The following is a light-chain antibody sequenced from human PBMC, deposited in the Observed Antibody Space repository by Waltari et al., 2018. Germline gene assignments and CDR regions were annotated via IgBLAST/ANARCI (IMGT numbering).Light chain of an antibody. V-gene: IGKV3-20*01. CDR3: QQYDVSPLT. Sequence: EIVLTQSPGTLSLSPGERATLSCRASQTVRTTYLAWYQQKPGQAPTLLINGASSRATGIPDRFSGSGSGTDFSLTISSLEPEDVAVYYCQQYDVSPLTFGGGTKVEIK. CDR1: QTVRTTY. CDR2: GAS. J-gene: IGKJ4*01.